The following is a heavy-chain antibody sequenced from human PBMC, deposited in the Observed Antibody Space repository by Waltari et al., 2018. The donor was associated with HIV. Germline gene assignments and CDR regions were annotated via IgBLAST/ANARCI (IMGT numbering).Heavy chain of an antibody. CDR3: ARAVVGGYDLGNNWFDP. J-gene: IGHJ5*02. Sequence: QVQLQESGPGLVKPSQTLSLTCTVSGGSISSGSYHWSWIRQPAGKGLEWIGRRHTSGGTDYNPSPKSRATISGDTSKNQFSLKLSSVTAADTTVYYCARAVVGGYDLGNNWFDPWGQGTLVTVSS. CDR1: GGSISSGSYH. D-gene: IGHD5-12*01. V-gene: IGHV4-61*02. CDR2: RHTSGGT.